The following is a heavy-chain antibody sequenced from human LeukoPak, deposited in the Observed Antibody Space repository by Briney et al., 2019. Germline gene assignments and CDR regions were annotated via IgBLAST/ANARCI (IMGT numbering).Heavy chain of an antibody. J-gene: IGHJ4*02. V-gene: IGHV3-23*01. CDR2: ISGSGGST. CDR3: AKGPRFLEWLSPDPYFDY. CDR1: GFTFSSYA. D-gene: IGHD3-3*01. Sequence: PGGSLRLSCAASGFTFSSYAMSWVRQAPGKGLEWVSAISGSGGSTYYADSVEGRFTISRDNSKNTLYLQMNSLRAEDTAVYYCAKGPRFLEWLSPDPYFDYWGQGTLVTVSS.